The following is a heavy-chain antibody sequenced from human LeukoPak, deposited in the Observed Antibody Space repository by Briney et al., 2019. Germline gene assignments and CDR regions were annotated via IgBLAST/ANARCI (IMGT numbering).Heavy chain of an antibody. CDR2: IYYSGST. CDR1: GGSISSYY. V-gene: IGHV4-59*12. D-gene: IGHD6-19*01. Sequence: SSETLSLTCTVSGGSISSYYWSWIRQPPGKGLEWIGYIYYSGSTNYNPSLKSRVTISVDKSKNQFSLKLSSVTAADTAVYYCASVDMAVSGEAWGQGTLVTVSS. J-gene: IGHJ4*02. CDR3: ASVDMAVSGEA.